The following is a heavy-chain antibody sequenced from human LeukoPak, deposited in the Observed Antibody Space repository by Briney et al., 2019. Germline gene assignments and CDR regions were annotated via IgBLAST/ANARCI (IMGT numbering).Heavy chain of an antibody. CDR2: IHHSGTT. Sequence: PSETLSLTCTVSNYSITSGYYWGWIRQPPGKGLEWIGSIHHSGTTYYNPSLKSRVTISVDTSKNQFSLNLSSVTAADTAVYYCARVSRGYDILYWGQGTLVTVSS. J-gene: IGHJ4*02. CDR1: NYSITSGYY. V-gene: IGHV4-38-2*02. D-gene: IGHD3-9*01. CDR3: ARVSRGYDILY.